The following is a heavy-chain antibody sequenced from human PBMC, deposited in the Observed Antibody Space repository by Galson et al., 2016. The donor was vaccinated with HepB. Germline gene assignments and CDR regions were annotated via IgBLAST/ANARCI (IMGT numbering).Heavy chain of an antibody. CDR2: ISGDSDVT. CDR3: SRTAGDY. Sequence: SVKVSCKASGYTFTTYGISWVRQAPGQGLEWMGWISGDSDVTNYAQKFLGRVTMTSDTSASTAYLELRSLTSDDTGVYFCSRTAGDYWGQGTLVTVSS. J-gene: IGHJ4*02. CDR1: GYTFTTYG. V-gene: IGHV1-18*01. D-gene: IGHD1-14*01.